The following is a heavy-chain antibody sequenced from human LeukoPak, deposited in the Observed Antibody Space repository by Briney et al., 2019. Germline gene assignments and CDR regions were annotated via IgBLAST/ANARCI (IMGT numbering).Heavy chain of an antibody. D-gene: IGHD6-19*01. V-gene: IGHV3-30*02. J-gene: IGHJ4*02. CDR3: ANDPISVASSYYFDC. CDR1: GFTFSDYY. Sequence: GGSLRLSCSASGFTFSDYYMNWVRQAPGKGLEWVAFIRYDGSSKYYADSVKGRFTISRDKCKNTLYLQLISLSAEDTTVDYCANDPISVASSYYFDCWGQGTLVTVSS. CDR2: IRYDGSSK.